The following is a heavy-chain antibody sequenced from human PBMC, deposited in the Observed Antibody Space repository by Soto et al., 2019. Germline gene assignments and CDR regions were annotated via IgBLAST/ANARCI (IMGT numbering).Heavy chain of an antibody. V-gene: IGHV3-11*04. CDR1: GFIFRDWF. CDR2: ISKDSGRAT. J-gene: IGHJ4*02. Sequence: PGGSLRLSCAASGFIFRDWFMIWIRQAPGKGLEWISYISKDSGRATRYADSVKGRFTISRDNAKNSLFLQMNSLRAEDTAVYYCATEYNWTVALGFWGRGTLVTVSS. D-gene: IGHD1-20*01. CDR3: ATEYNWTVALGF.